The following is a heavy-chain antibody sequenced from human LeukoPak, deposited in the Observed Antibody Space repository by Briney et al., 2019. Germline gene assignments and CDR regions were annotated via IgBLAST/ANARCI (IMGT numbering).Heavy chain of an antibody. J-gene: IGHJ4*02. CDR2: ISYDGSNK. CDR1: GFTFSSYG. CDR3: AKDRREYSYGSFDY. D-gene: IGHD5-18*01. V-gene: IGHV3-30*18. Sequence: PGGSLRLSCAASGFTFSSYGMHWVRRAPGKGLEWVAVISYDGSNKYYADSVKGRFTISRDNSKNTLYLQMNSLRAEDTAVYYCAKDRREYSYGSFDYWGQGTLVTVSS.